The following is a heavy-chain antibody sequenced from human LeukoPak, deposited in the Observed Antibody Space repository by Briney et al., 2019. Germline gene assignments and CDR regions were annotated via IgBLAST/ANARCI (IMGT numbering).Heavy chain of an antibody. J-gene: IGHJ4*02. CDR1: GGSISSYY. V-gene: IGHV4-59*08. CDR2: IYYSGST. CDR3: ARHVGHLDY. Sequence: SETLSLTCTVSGGSISSYYWSWIRQPPGKGLEWIGYIYYSGSTNYNPSLKSRVTISVDTSKNQFSLKLSSVTAADTAVYYCARHVGHLDYWGQGTLVTVSS.